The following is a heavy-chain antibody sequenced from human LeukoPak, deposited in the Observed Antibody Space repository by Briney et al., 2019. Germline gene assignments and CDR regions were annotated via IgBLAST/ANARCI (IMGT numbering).Heavy chain of an antibody. J-gene: IGHJ5*02. D-gene: IGHD2-2*01. Sequence: ASVKVSCKASGYTFTGYGISWVRQAPGQGLEWMGWISAYNGNTNYAQKFQGRVTMTTDTATSTAYMELRSLRSEDTAVYYCAREYERDSTSFNWFDPWGQGTLVTASS. CDR1: GYTFTGYG. V-gene: IGHV1-18*01. CDR2: ISAYNGNT. CDR3: AREYERDSTSFNWFDP.